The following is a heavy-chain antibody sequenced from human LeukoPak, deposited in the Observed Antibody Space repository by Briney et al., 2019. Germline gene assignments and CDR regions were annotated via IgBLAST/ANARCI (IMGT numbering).Heavy chain of an antibody. V-gene: IGHV3-7*01. CDR1: GFTFSSYW. CDR3: ARIGGWWLRYQYYFDY. D-gene: IGHD5-12*01. J-gene: IGHJ4*02. Sequence: GGTLRLSCAASGFTFSSYWMSWVRQAPGKGLEWVANIKQDGSEKYYVDPVKGRFTLSRDNAKNSLYLQMNSLRAEDTAVYYCARIGGWWLRYQYYFDYWGRGTLVTVSS. CDR2: IKQDGSEK.